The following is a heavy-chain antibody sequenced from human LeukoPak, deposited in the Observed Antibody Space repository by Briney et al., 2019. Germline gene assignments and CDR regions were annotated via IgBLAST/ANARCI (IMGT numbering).Heavy chain of an antibody. Sequence: SVKVSCKASGGTFSSYAISWVRQAPGQGLEWMGRIIPILGIANYAQKFQGRVTITADKSTSTAYMELSSLRSEDTAVYYCARDRSQTGYYDYWGQGTLVTVSS. CDR3: ARDRSQTGYYDY. V-gene: IGHV1-69*04. D-gene: IGHD3-9*01. CDR2: IIPILGIA. J-gene: IGHJ4*02. CDR1: GGTFSSYA.